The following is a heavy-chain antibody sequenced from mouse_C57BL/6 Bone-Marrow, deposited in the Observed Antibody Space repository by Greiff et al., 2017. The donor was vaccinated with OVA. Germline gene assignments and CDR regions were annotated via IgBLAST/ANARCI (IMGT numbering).Heavy chain of an antibody. J-gene: IGHJ3*01. CDR2: ISSGSSTI. D-gene: IGHD5-1-1*01. CDR1: GFTFSDYG. CDR3: AKIPLGSWFAY. Sequence: DVMLVESGGGLVKPGGSLKLSCAASGFTFSDYGMHWVRQAPEKGLEWVAYISSGSSTIYYADTVKGRFTISRDNAKNTLFLQMTSLRSEDTAMYYCAKIPLGSWFAYWGQGTLVTVSA. V-gene: IGHV5-17*01.